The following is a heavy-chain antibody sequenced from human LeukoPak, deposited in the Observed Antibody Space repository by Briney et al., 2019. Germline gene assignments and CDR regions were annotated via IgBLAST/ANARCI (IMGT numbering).Heavy chain of an antibody. CDR1: GFTFSSYA. V-gene: IGHV3-23*01. CDR3: AKEGIAVTKDKYYYYYMDV. D-gene: IGHD6-19*01. Sequence: GGSLRLSCAASGFTFSSYAMSWVRQAPGKGLELVSAISGSGGSTYYADSVKGRFTISRDNSKNTLYLQMNSLRAEDTAVYYCAKEGIAVTKDKYYYYYMDVWGKGTTVTVSS. CDR2: ISGSGGST. J-gene: IGHJ6*03.